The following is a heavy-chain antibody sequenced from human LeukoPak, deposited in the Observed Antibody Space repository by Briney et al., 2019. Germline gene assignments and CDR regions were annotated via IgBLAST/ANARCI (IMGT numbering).Heavy chain of an antibody. J-gene: IGHJ3*01. Sequence: ASVKVSCKASGYTFIGYYLHWVRQAPAHGLEWMGWINPNLGITDYAQKFQGRVIMTRDTSISTAYMELSRLTFDDTAVYYCARVVDRGIVVIPTAVDAFDFWGQGTMVTVSS. CDR1: GYTFIGYY. CDR2: INPNLGIT. D-gene: IGHD2-2*01. CDR3: ARVVDRGIVVIPTAVDAFDF. V-gene: IGHV1-2*02.